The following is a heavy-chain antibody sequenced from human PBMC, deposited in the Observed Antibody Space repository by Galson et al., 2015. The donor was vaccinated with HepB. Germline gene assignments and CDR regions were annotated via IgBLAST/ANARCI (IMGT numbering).Heavy chain of an antibody. CDR1: GYISTDYD. V-gene: IGHV7-4-1*02. J-gene: IGHJ4*02. D-gene: IGHD1-26*01. Sequence: SVKVSCKASGYISTDYDMNWVRQAPGQGLEWMGWINTNTGNPTYAQGFTGRFVFSLDTSVSTAYLQISSLKAEDTAVYYCARSQLPDYWGQGTLVTVSS. CDR2: INTNTGNP. CDR3: ARSQLPDY.